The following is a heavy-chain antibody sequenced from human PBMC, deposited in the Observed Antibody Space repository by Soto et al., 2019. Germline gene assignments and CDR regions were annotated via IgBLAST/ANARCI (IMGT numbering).Heavy chain of an antibody. CDR3: TTETQYYDFWSGYDYYGMDV. CDR1: GFTFSNAW. V-gene: IGHV3-15*01. Sequence: GGSLRLSCAASGFTFSNAWMSWVRQAPGKGLEWVGRIKSKTDGGTTDYAAPVKGRFTISRDDSKNTLYLQMNSLKTEDTAVYYCTTETQYYDFWSGYDYYGMDVWGQGTTVTVSS. CDR2: IKSKTDGGTT. J-gene: IGHJ6*02. D-gene: IGHD3-3*01.